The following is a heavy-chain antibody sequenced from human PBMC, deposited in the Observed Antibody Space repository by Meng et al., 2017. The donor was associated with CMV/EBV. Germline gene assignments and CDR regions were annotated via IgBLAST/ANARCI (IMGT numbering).Heavy chain of an antibody. D-gene: IGHD1-26*01. CDR2: VSSSGSYI. Sequence: ASRYTFSSYIMNWVRKAPEKGVEWVSSVSSSGSYIYYTDSVEGRFTISRDNAKNSLYLQMNSLRAEDTAVYYCARDGGSYRLGWFDPWGQGTLVTVSS. V-gene: IGHV3-21*01. J-gene: IGHJ5*02. CDR1: RYTFSSYI. CDR3: ARDGGSYRLGWFDP.